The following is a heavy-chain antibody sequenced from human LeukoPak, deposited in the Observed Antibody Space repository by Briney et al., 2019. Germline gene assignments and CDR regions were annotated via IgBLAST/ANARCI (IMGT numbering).Heavy chain of an antibody. CDR1: GFTFSSYS. CDR2: ISSSSSYI. V-gene: IGHV3-21*01. CDR3: ARWALLYYGRDV. Sequence: GGSLRLSCAASGFTFSSYSMNWVRQAPGKGLEWVSSISSSSSYIYYADSVKGRFTISRDNAKNSLYLQMNSLRAEDTAVYYCARWALLYYGRDVWGQGTTVTVSS. J-gene: IGHJ6*02. D-gene: IGHD1-26*01.